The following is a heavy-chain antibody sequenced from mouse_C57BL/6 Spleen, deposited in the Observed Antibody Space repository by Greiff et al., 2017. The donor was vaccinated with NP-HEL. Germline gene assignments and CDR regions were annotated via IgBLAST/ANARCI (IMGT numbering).Heavy chain of an antibody. CDR1: GYAFSSYW. J-gene: IGHJ2*01. Sequence: VQLQQSGAELVKPGASVKISCKASGYAFSSYWMNWVKQRPGKGLEWIGQIYPGDGDTNYNGKFKGKATLTADKSSSTAYMQLSSLTSEDSAVYFCAREGLLWLPFDYWGQGTTLTVSS. V-gene: IGHV1-80*01. D-gene: IGHD2-2*01. CDR3: AREGLLWLPFDY. CDR2: IYPGDGDT.